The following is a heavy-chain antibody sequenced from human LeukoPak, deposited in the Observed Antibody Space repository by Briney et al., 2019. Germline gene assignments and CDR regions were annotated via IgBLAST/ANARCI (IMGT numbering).Heavy chain of an antibody. CDR1: GFTFSDFW. D-gene: IGHD1/OR15-1a*01. CDR2: ISPDATTI. V-gene: IGHV3-74*01. CDR3: VRGQTTAWGLDY. J-gene: IGHJ4*02. Sequence: GGSLRLSCAASGFTFSDFWMHWVRQAPGKGLVWVSHISPDATTITYADFVKGRFTISRDNAKNTVYLQMNSLRAEDTALYYCVRGQTTAWGLDYWGQGTLVTVSS.